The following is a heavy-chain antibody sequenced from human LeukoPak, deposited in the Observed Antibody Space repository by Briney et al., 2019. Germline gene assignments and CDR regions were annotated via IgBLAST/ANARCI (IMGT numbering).Heavy chain of an antibody. Sequence: SETLSLTCAVYGESFSGYYWSWIRQPPGKGLEWIGEINHSGSTNYNPSLKSRVTISVDTSKNQFSLKLNSVTATDTAVYYCARGRAAAAFGGRGLGLPFDYWGQGTLVTVSS. J-gene: IGHJ4*02. D-gene: IGHD3-16*01. V-gene: IGHV4-34*01. CDR2: INHSGST. CDR3: ARGRAAAAFGGRGLGLPFDY. CDR1: GESFSGYY.